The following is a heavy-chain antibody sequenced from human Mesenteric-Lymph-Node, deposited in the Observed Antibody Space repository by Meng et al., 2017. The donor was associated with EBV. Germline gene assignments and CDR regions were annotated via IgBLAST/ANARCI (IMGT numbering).Heavy chain of an antibody. V-gene: IGHV4-61*01. CDR3: ARDLGSGI. D-gene: IGHD3-16*01. Sequence: QVQLHESGPGLVKPSETLSLTCTVSGGSVSSGSYYWSWIRQPPGKGLEWIGYMYYTGSGNYIPSLKSRVTILVDTSKNQFFLRLSSVTAADTAVYYCARDLGSGIWGQGMLVTVSS. CDR2: MYYTGSG. CDR1: GGSVSSGSYY. J-gene: IGHJ4*02.